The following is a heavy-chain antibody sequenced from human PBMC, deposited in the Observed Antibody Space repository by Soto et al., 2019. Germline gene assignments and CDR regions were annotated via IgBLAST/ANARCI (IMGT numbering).Heavy chain of an antibody. V-gene: IGHV3-30*18. D-gene: IGHD2-2*01. J-gene: IGHJ4*02. CDR2: ISYDGSNK. CDR1: GFTFSSYG. CDR3: AKDGECGSTCPPSDY. Sequence: QVQLVESGGGVVQPGRSLRLSCAASGFTFSSYGMHWVRQAPGKGLEWVAVISYDGSNKYYADSVKGRFTISRDNSKNTLYLKMNSLRDEDTAVYYCAKDGECGSTCPPSDYWGQGTLVTVSS.